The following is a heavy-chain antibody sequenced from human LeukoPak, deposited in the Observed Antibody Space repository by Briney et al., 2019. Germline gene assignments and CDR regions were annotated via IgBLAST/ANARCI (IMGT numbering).Heavy chain of an antibody. CDR1: GYSISSGYY. V-gene: IGHV4-38-2*01. Sequence: PSETLSLTCAVSGYSISSGYYWDWIRQPPGKGLEWIGNIHYSGSTSYNPSLKSRVTISIDTSKNQFSLKLTSVTAADTAVYYCARFCGGGRCPDYWGQGTLVTVSS. J-gene: IGHJ4*02. D-gene: IGHD2-15*01. CDR2: IHYSGST. CDR3: ARFCGGGRCPDY.